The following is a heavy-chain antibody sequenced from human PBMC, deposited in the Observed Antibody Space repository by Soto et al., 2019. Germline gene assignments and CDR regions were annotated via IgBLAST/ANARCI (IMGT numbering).Heavy chain of an antibody. CDR2: IYSGGST. CDR3: ARAWWEHNPFDY. J-gene: IGHJ4*02. V-gene: IGHV3-66*01. D-gene: IGHD1-26*01. Sequence: GRSLRLSCAVSGFTISSNYMSWVRKAPGKGLEWVSVIYSGGSTYYADSVKGRFTISRDNSKNTLYLQMNSLRAEDTAVYYCARAWWEHNPFDYWGQGTLVTVSS. CDR1: GFTISSNY.